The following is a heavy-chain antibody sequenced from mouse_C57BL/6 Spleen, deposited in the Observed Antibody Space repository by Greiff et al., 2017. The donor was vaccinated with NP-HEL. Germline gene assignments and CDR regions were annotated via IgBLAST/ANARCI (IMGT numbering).Heavy chain of an antibody. CDR2: IDPSDSYT. Sequence: QVQLQQPGAELVKPGASVKLSCKASGYTFTSYWMQWVKQRPGQGLEWIGEIDPSDSYTNYNQKFKGKATLTVDTSSSTAYMQLSSLTSEDSAVYYCARGLRRGYFDYWGKGTTLTVSS. V-gene: IGHV1-50*01. D-gene: IGHD2-2*01. CDR3: ARGLRRGYFDY. CDR1: GYTFTSYW. J-gene: IGHJ2*01.